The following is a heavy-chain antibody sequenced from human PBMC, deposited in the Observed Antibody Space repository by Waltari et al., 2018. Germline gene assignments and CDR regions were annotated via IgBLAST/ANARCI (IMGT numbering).Heavy chain of an antibody. CDR1: GYTFTTYW. CDR3: ATGFDTFDH. Sequence: EVQLVQSGAEVKKPGESLKISCKGFGYTFTTYWIGWVRQMPGKGLEWMGIIYPGDSDTKYSPSFQGQVTCSADKSVSTAYLHLSGLKASDTAMYYCATGFDTFDHWGQGTLVTVSS. V-gene: IGHV5-51*01. D-gene: IGHD5-12*01. CDR2: IYPGDSDT. J-gene: IGHJ4*02.